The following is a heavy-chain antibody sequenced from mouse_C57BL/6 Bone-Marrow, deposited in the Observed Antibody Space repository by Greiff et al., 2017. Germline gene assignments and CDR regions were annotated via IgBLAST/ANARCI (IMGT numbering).Heavy chain of an antibody. J-gene: IGHJ4*01. CDR1: GYTFTSYW. V-gene: IGHV1-5*01. CDR2: IYPGNSDT. D-gene: IGHD2-2*01. CDR3: MVTDYYAMDY. Sequence: EVQLQQSGTVLARPGASVKMSCKTSGYTFTSYWMHWVKQRPGQGLEWIGAIYPGNSDTSYNQKFKGKANLTAVTSASTAYMGLSSLTNEDSAVYYCMVTDYYAMDYWGQGTSVTVSS.